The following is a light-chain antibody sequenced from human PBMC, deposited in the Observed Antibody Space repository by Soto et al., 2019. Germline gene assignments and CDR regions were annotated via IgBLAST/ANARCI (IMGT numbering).Light chain of an antibody. J-gene: IGKJ2*01. CDR3: QQYVSSPMYT. V-gene: IGKV3-20*01. CDR1: QSVSSRF. Sequence: EIVLTQSPGTLSLSPGERATLSCRASQSVSSRFLAWYQQKPGQAPRLLMYGASSRATGIPDRFSGTGSGTDFTLTISRLEPEDFAVYYCQQYVSSPMYTFGQGTKLEIK. CDR2: GAS.